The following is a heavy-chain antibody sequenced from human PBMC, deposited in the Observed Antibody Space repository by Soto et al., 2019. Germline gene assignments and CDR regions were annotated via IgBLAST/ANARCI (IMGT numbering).Heavy chain of an antibody. V-gene: IGHV1-3*01. CDR1: GYTFSSYA. CDR2: INAGYGNT. CDR3: ARDTGDGTSGF. Sequence: ASVKVSCKASGYTFSSYAMHWVRQAPGQRLEWMGWINAGYGNTKSSQKFQDRVTISRDTSASTAYMELTSLRSEDTAVYYCARDTGDGTSGFWGQGTLVTVYS. J-gene: IGHJ4*02. D-gene: IGHD7-27*01.